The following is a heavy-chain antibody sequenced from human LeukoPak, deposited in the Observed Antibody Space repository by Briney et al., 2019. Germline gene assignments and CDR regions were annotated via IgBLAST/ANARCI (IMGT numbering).Heavy chain of an antibody. CDR1: GYTFTSYG. CDR3: ARVGQQLDAFDI. D-gene: IGHD6-13*01. Sequence: ASVKVSCKASGYTFTSYGISWVRQAPGQGLEWMGWISAYNGNTNYAQKVQGRVTMTTDTSTSTVYMELRSLRSDDTAVYYCARVGQQLDAFDIWGQGTMVTVSS. J-gene: IGHJ3*02. CDR2: ISAYNGNT. V-gene: IGHV1-18*01.